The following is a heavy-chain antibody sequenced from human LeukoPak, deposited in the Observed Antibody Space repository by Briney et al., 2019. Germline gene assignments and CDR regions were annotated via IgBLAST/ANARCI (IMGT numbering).Heavy chain of an antibody. CDR2: IYYSGST. Sequence: PSETLSLTCTVSGGSISSYYWSWIRQPPGKGLEWIGYIYYSGSTNYNPSLKSRVTISVDTSKNQFSLKLSSVTAADTAVYYCAREFGYCSSTICLYFDYWGQGTLVTVSS. CDR1: GGSISSYY. D-gene: IGHD2-2*03. V-gene: IGHV4-59*01. J-gene: IGHJ4*02. CDR3: AREFGYCSSTICLYFDY.